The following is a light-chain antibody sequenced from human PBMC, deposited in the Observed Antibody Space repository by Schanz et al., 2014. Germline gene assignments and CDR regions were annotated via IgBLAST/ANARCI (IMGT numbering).Light chain of an antibody. CDR2: EVT. V-gene: IGLV2-8*01. J-gene: IGLJ2*01. CDR3: SSYAGSNNLV. CDR1: SSDIGNYNY. Sequence: HSVLTQPPSASGSPGQSVTISCTGTSSDIGNYNYVSWYQQHPGQAPKLVIYEVTKRPSGVPDRFSGSKSGNTASLTVSGLQAEDEADYYCSSYAGSNNLVFGGGTKVTVL.